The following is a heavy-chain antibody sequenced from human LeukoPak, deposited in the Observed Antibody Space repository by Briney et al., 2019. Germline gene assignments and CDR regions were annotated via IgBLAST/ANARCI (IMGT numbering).Heavy chain of an antibody. CDR2: INNSGST. CDR3: GLGGDQFEY. Sequence: SDTLSLTCAVYGGSFSAYFWSWMRQPPGKGLEWIGEINNSGSTYDNPSLKSRVTISVDTPKNQFSLKLSSVTAADTTVYYCGLGGDQFEYWGQGTLVTVSS. V-gene: IGHV4-34*01. D-gene: IGHD4-17*01. CDR1: GGSFSAYF. J-gene: IGHJ4*02.